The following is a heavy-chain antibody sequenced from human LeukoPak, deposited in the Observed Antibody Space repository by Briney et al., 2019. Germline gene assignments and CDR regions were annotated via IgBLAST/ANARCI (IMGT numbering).Heavy chain of an antibody. D-gene: IGHD3-22*01. J-gene: IGHJ4*02. CDR3: ARDPRYSYDDSGTFDS. CDR1: GFTFSNAW. Sequence: PGGSLRLSCAASGFTFSNAWMSWVRQAPGKGLEWVGRIKSKTDGGTTDYAAPVKGRFTISRDDSKNTLYLQMNSLKTEDTAIYYCARDPRYSYDDSGTFDSWGQGTLVIVSS. CDR2: IKSKTDGGTT. V-gene: IGHV3-15*01.